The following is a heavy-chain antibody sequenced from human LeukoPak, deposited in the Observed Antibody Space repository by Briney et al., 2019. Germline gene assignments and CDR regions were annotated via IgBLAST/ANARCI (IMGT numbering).Heavy chain of an antibody. J-gene: IGHJ5*02. D-gene: IGHD1-26*01. CDR3: AVSVGATSEWFDP. V-gene: IGHV3-11*04. Sequence: GGSLTLSCAASGFTLSDYYMSWTRQSPGNGQEWVSYISSSGSTIYYADSAKGRFTISRDNAKNSLYLQMNSLRAEDTAVYYCAVSVGATSEWFDPWGQGTLVTVSS. CDR2: ISSSGSTI. CDR1: GFTLSDYY.